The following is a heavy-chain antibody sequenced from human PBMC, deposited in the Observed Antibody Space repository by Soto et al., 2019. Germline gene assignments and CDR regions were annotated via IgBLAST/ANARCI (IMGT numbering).Heavy chain of an antibody. V-gene: IGHV3-33*01. CDR3: ARDDLYVSHGLDL. CDR1: GFSFSTHG. Sequence: QVQLVESGGGVVRPGRSLRLSCAATGFSFSTHGMHWVRQAPGKGLEWVAVRVNDGSEQQYADSVKGRFTISRDNARNILYLQMNNLRAEDTALYYCARDDLYVSHGLDLWGQGTLVTVSS. D-gene: IGHD3-10*02. J-gene: IGHJ5*02. CDR2: RVNDGSEQ.